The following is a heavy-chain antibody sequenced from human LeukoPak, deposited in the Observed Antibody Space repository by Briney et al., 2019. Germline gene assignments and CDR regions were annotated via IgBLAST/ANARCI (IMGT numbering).Heavy chain of an antibody. Sequence: GRSLRLSCAASGFTFSSYGLHRVRQAPGEGLEWVAVIWYYGSNKYYADSVKGRFTISRDNSKNTLYLQMNSLRAEDTAVYYCARGGRGKYYFDYWGQGTLVTVSS. D-gene: IGHD3-16*01. CDR2: IWYYGSNK. CDR3: ARGGRGKYYFDY. J-gene: IGHJ4*02. V-gene: IGHV3-33*01. CDR1: GFTFSSYG.